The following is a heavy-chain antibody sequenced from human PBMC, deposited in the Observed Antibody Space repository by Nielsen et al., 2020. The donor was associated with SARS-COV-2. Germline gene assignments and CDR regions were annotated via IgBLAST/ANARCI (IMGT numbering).Heavy chain of an antibody. Sequence: GGSLRLSCAASGFTFSSYGMHWVRQAPGKGLEWVAVIWYDGSNKYYADSVKGRFTISRDNSKNTLYLQMNSLRAEDTAVYYCARGGGCSSTSCKGYYYYGMDVWGQGTTVTVSS. CDR2: IWYDGSNK. CDR3: ARGGGCSSTSCKGYYYYGMDV. D-gene: IGHD2-2*01. CDR1: GFTFSSYG. V-gene: IGHV3-33*08. J-gene: IGHJ6*02.